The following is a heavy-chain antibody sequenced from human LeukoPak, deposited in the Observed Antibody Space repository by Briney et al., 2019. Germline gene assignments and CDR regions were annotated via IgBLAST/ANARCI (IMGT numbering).Heavy chain of an antibody. D-gene: IGHD3-10*01. Sequence: GASVKVSCKASGYTFTGYYMHWVRQAPGQGLEWMGWINPNSGGTNYAQKFQGRVTMTRDTSISTAYMELSRLRSDDTAVYYCARDHPPPYGSGSYYKNYWFDPWGQGTLVTVSS. CDR2: INPNSGGT. J-gene: IGHJ5*02. CDR3: ARDHPPPYGSGSYYKNYWFDP. V-gene: IGHV1-2*02. CDR1: GYTFTGYY.